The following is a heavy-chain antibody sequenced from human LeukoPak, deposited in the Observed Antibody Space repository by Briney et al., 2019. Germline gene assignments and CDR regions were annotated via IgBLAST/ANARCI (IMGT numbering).Heavy chain of an antibody. D-gene: IGHD2-15*01. V-gene: IGHV4-30-4*01. J-gene: IGHJ3*02. CDR3: ARVRTEPSIVVVVAATFGASDI. Sequence: PSQTLSLTCTVSGGSISSGDYYWSWSRQPPGKGLEWSGYIYYRGSTYYNPSLRSRVTIAVDTSKNQFPLKLSSVTAAATAVYYCARVRTEPSIVVVVAATFGASDIWGPGTMVTVSS. CDR2: IYYRGST. CDR1: GGSISSGDYY.